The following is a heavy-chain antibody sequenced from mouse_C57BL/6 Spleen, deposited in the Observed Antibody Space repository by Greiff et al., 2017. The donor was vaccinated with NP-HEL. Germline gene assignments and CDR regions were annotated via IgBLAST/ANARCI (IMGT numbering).Heavy chain of an antibody. CDR2: IDPNNGGT. V-gene: IGHV1-72*01. D-gene: IGHD2-4*01. J-gene: IGHJ3*01. Sequence: QVQLQQSGAELVKPGASVKLSCKASGYTFTSYWMHWVKQRPGRGLEWIGRIDPNNGGTKYNEKFKSKATLTVDKPSSTAYMQLSSLTSEDSAVYDYARLDYDYDVAWFAYWGQGTLVTVSA. CDR1: GYTFTSYW. CDR3: ARLDYDYDVAWFAY.